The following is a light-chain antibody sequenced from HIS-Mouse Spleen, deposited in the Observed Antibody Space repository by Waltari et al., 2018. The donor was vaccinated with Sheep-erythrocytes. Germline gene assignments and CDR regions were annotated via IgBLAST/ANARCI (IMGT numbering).Light chain of an antibody. Sequence: QSVLTQPPSASGTPGQRGTISCSGSSSNIGSNYVYWYQQLPGTAPKLLIYRNNQRPSGGPDRCSGSKSGTSASLAISGLRSEDEADYYCAAWDDSLSGHVVFGGGTKLTVL. J-gene: IGLJ2*01. CDR2: RNN. CDR1: SSNIGSNY. V-gene: IGLV1-47*01. CDR3: AAWDDSLSGHVV.